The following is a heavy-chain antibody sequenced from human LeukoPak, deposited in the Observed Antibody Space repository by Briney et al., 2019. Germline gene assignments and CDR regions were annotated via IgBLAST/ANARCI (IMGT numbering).Heavy chain of an antibody. D-gene: IGHD3/OR15-3a*01. CDR1: GFTFSSYG. CDR2: IWYGGSKK. CDR3: AKDQWSTTSFWTGYSSLGGYYMDV. Sequence: GGSLRLSCEASGFTFSSYGMHWVRQAPGKGLGWVAIIWYGGSKKYYADAVKGRFTISRDNSKNTVYLQMNSLRPEDTGVYYCAKDQWSTTSFWTGYSSLGGYYMDVWGKGTTVIVSS. V-gene: IGHV3-30*02. J-gene: IGHJ6*03.